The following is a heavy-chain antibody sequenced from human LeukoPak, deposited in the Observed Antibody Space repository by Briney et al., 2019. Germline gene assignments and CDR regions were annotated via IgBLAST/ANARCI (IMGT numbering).Heavy chain of an antibody. CDR3: ARAQRVSTSGPPYCYHGMDV. V-gene: IGHV3-11*01. D-gene: IGHD3-16*02. CDR2: ISRTGATT. J-gene: IGHJ6*02. CDR1: GFSFSDYY. Sequence: PGGSLRLSCAASGFSFSDYYMAWVRQAPGKGLEWLSKISRTGATTDYAESVKGRFSTTRDNVANSLQLQMNSLRVEDTAVYYCARAQRVSTSGPPYCYHGMDVWGQGTTVIVSS.